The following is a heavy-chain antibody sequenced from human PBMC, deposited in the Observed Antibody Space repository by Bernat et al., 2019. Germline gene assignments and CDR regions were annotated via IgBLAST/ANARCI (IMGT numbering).Heavy chain of an antibody. J-gene: IGHJ4*02. CDR3: AKGNYGWYYFDY. D-gene: IGHD3-16*01. CDR1: GYTFTSYY. V-gene: IGHV1-46*03. Sequence: LVQSGAAVKKPGATVRVSCKASGYTFTSYYMHWVRQAPGQGLEWMGIINPSGGSTSYAQNFQGRVTMTRDTSTSTVYMELSSLRSEDTAVYYCAKGNYGWYYFDYWGQGTLVTVSS. CDR2: INPSGGST.